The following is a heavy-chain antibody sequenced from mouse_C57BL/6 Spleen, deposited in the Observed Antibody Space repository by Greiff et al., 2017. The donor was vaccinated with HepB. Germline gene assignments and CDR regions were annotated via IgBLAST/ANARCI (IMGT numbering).Heavy chain of an antibody. D-gene: IGHD4-1*01. CDR1: GYTFTSYT. Sequence: VQLQQSGAELARPGASVKMSCKASGYTFTSYTMHWVKQRPGQGLEWIGYINPSSGYTKYNQKFKDKATLTADKSSSTAYMQLSSLSSEDSAVYYCAPGTVDFDYWGQGTTLTVSS. J-gene: IGHJ2*01. V-gene: IGHV1-4*01. CDR3: APGTVDFDY. CDR2: INPSSGYT.